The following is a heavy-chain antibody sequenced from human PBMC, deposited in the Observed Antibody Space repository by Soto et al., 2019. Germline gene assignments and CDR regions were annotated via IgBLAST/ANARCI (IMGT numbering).Heavy chain of an antibody. V-gene: IGHV3-30*18. CDR1: GFTFSDYG. Sequence: QVQLVESGGGVVQPGRSLRLSCAASGFTFSDYGIHWVRQAPGKGLEWVAVISYDGSNKYYADSVKGRFTISRDNSKNTLFLQMNSLRAEDTALYHCAKDGAYSGSYSADYGMDVWGKGTTVTVSS. D-gene: IGHD1-26*01. J-gene: IGHJ6*04. CDR2: ISYDGSNK. CDR3: AKDGAYSGSYSADYGMDV.